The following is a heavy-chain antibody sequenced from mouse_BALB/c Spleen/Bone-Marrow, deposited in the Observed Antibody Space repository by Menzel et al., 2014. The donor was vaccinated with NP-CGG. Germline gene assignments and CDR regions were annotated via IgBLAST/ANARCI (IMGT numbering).Heavy chain of an antibody. CDR3: ARGSLDGYFDV. CDR2: FHPYNDDT. Sequence: VKLMESGAELVKPGASVKMSCKAFGYTFTTYPIEWMKQNHGKSLEWIGNFHPYNDDTKYNEKFKGKANLTVEKSSSTVYLELSRLTPDDSAVYYCARGSLDGYFDVWGAGTTVTVSS. V-gene: IGHV1-47*01. CDR1: GYTFTTYP. J-gene: IGHJ1*01.